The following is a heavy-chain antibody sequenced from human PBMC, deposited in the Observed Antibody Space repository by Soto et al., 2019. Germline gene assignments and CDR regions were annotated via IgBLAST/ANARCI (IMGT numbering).Heavy chain of an antibody. Sequence: GASVKVSFKAPGYTFTAYYIHWLRQAPGQGLEWMGWVNPHSGGTVIAQRFLGSVTLTTDKSLNTAYMELTSLTSDDTALYYCARTPNPWQPYAFNISVHGTPVTVSS. J-gene: IGHJ3*02. V-gene: IGHV1-2*04. CDR1: GYTFTAYY. CDR2: VNPHSGGT. D-gene: IGHD2-15*01. CDR3: ARTPNPWQPYAFNI.